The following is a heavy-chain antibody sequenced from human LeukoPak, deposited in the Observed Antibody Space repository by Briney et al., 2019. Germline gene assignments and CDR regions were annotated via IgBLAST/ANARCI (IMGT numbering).Heavy chain of an antibody. Sequence: PSETLSLTCTVSGGSISTSNYYWGWIRQPPGKGLEWIANIYYSGSTYYNPSLKSRVTISVGTSKNQLSLKLSSVTAADTAVYYCARLHPVAGTYFDYWGQGTLVTVSS. J-gene: IGHJ4*02. CDR2: IYYSGST. D-gene: IGHD6-19*01. CDR3: ARLHPVAGTYFDY. V-gene: IGHV4-39*01. CDR1: GGSISTSNYY.